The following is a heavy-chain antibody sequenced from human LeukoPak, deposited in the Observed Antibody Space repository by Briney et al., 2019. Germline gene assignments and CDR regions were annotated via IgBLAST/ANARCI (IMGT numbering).Heavy chain of an antibody. J-gene: IGHJ4*02. CDR3: AREMGAY. Sequence: GGSLRLSCAASGFTFSTYGMTWVRHAPGKGLEWVSYINLNSRTIDYADSVRGRFTISRDNAKNSLYLQMNSLRAEDTAVYYCAREMGAYWGQGTLVTVSS. CDR2: INLNSRTI. D-gene: IGHD3-16*01. V-gene: IGHV3-48*04. CDR1: GFTFSTYG.